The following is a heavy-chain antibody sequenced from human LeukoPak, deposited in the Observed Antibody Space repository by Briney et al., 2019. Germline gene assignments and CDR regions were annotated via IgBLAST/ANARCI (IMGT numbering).Heavy chain of an antibody. CDR2: IYYSGST. J-gene: IGHJ5*02. Sequence: PSETLSLTCTVSGGSISSYYWSWIRQPPGKGLEWIGYIYYSGSTNYNPSLKSRVTISVDTSKNQFSLKLSSVTAADTAVYYCARGREKDAMVFNWFDPWGQGTLATVSS. V-gene: IGHV4-59*01. CDR3: ARGREKDAMVFNWFDP. CDR1: GGSISSYY. D-gene: IGHD5-18*01.